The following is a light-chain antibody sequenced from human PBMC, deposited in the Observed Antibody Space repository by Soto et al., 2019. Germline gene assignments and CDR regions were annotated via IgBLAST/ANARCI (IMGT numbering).Light chain of an antibody. V-gene: IGLV2-14*01. CDR1: SRDVGGYNY. CDR2: EVS. CDR3: APWDDSLKGPV. J-gene: IGLJ3*02. Sequence: QSALTQPASVSGSPGQSITISCTGTSRDVGGYNYVSWHQQHPGKAPKVVITEVSNRPSGVSNRFSGSKSGNTASLTISGLQAEDEADYYCAPWDDSLKGPVFGGGTKLTVL.